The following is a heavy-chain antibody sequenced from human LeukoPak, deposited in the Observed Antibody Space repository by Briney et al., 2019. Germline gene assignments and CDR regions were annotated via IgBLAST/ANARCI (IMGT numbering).Heavy chain of an antibody. CDR1: GGSFSNHY. D-gene: IGHD3-3*01. Sequence: SETLSLTCAIYGGSFSNHYWGWIRQPPGKGLEWIGSIYYSGSTYYNPSLKSRLTISVDTSKNHFSLKLSSVTAADTAVYYCARGSSKITIFGAVIRSFDYWGQGTLVTVSS. CDR3: ARGSSKITIFGAVIRSFDY. V-gene: IGHV4-39*07. CDR2: IYYSGST. J-gene: IGHJ4*02.